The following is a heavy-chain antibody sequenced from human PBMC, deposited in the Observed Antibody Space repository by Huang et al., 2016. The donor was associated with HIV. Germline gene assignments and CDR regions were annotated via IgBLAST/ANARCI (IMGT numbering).Heavy chain of an antibody. J-gene: IGHJ4*02. CDR1: GGSLSYYY. D-gene: IGHD2-21*02. CDR3: ARPRMTATSSDSTWSFFDS. V-gene: IGHV4-34*02. Sequence: QVQLQQWGAGLLKPSGVLSLKCAVYGGSLSYYYWTWIRQSPGKGLAWIGEVNHRGISTYNPSLRSRVTMSVDMSKNQFSLNLTSLTVADTAVYYCARPRMTATSSDSTWSFFDSWGQGTLVIVSS. CDR2: VNHRGIS.